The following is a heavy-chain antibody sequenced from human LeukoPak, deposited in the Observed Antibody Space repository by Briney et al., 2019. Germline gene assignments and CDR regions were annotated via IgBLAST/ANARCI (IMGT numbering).Heavy chain of an antibody. J-gene: IGHJ4*02. D-gene: IGHD2/OR15-2a*01. CDR3: ARDPSTYFLFDY. CDR1: GFTFSRYS. CDR2: ISTSSDTI. Sequence: GGSLRLSCAASGFTFSRYSMTWVRQAPGKGLEWVSFISTSSDTIYYADSVKGRFTISRDNAKNSLYLQMNSLRAEDTAVYYCARDPSTYFLFDYWGQGTLVTVSS. V-gene: IGHV3-48*01.